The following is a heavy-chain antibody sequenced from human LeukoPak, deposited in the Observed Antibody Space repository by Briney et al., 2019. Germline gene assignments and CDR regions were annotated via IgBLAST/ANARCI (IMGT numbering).Heavy chain of an antibody. J-gene: IGHJ5*02. D-gene: IGHD3-22*01. V-gene: IGHV4-59*01. CDR3: ARDRGHDSRITWFDP. CDR1: GGPLTSYY. Sequence: NASETLSLTCAVSGGPLTSYYWSWIRQPPGKGLEWIGFIYYRGSTNYNPSLESRVTISVDTSKNQFSLKLSSVTAADTAVYYCARDRGHDSRITWFDPWGQGTLVTVST. CDR2: IYYRGST.